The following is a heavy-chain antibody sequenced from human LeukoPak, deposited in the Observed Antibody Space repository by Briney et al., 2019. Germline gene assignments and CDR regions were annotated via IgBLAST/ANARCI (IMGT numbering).Heavy chain of an antibody. CDR2: ISWNSGSI. V-gene: IGHV3-9*01. J-gene: IGHJ4*02. D-gene: IGHD4-17*01. Sequence: PGRSLRLSCAASGFTFDDYAMHWVRQAPGKGLEWVSGISWNSGSIGYADSVKGRFTISRDNAKNSLYLQMNSLRAEDTALYYCAKEDYAFDYWGQGTLVTVSS. CDR3: AKEDYAFDY. CDR1: GFTFDDYA.